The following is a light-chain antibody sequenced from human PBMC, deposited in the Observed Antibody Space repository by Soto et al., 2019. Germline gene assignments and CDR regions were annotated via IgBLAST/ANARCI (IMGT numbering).Light chain of an antibody. Sequence: EIVLTQSPATLSLSPGERATLSCRASQSVSNYLAWYQQKPGQAPRLLIYDASNRATGIPTRFSGSGSGTDFTLTISSLEAEDIAVYYCEQRSNWPPRTFGGGTKVEIK. CDR3: EQRSNWPPRT. J-gene: IGKJ4*01. CDR1: QSVSNY. CDR2: DAS. V-gene: IGKV3-11*01.